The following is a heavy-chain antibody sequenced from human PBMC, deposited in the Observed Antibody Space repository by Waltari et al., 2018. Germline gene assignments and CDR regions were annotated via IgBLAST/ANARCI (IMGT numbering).Heavy chain of an antibody. CDR1: GDSVTSNNTA. Sequence: QVQLKQSGPGLMKHSQTISLTCDISGDSVTSNNTAWNWIRQSPSRGLEWLGRTYYRSKWYNDYAVSVKSRITINPDTSKNQFSLQLNSVTPEDTAVYYCARGSGGWYGQPLDYWGQGTLVTVSS. CDR3: ARGSGGWYGQPLDY. J-gene: IGHJ4*02. V-gene: IGHV6-1*01. D-gene: IGHD6-19*01. CDR2: TYYRSKWYN.